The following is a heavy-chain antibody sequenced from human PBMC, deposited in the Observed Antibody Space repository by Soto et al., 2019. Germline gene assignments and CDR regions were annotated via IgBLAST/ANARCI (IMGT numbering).Heavy chain of an antibody. CDR1: GGSISSSSYY. CDR2: IYYSGST. D-gene: IGHD6-13*01. Sequence: SERLSLTCTVSGGSISSSSYYWGWIRQPPGKGLEWIGSIYYSGSTYYNPSLKSRVTISVDTSKNQFSLKLSSVTAADTAVYYCARGQLYNWFDPWGQGTLVTVSS. V-gene: IGHV4-39*01. CDR3: ARGQLYNWFDP. J-gene: IGHJ5*02.